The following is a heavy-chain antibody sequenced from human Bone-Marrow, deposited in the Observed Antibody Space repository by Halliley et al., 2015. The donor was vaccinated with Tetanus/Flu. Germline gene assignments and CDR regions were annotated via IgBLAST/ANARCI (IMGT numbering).Heavy chain of an antibody. V-gene: IGHV3-30*18. CDR3: AKDIREAGSGASVYGMDV. D-gene: IGHD6-19*01. J-gene: IGHJ6*02. CDR2: ISNGGSKQ. CDR1: GFTFSDYG. Sequence: SLRLSCAASGFTFSDYGMHWVRQAPGKGLQWVAVISNGGSKQYYADSVKGRLTISRDNSKNTPYLQMNSLRAEDTAVYYCAKDIREAGSGASVYGMDVWGQGTTVTVSS.